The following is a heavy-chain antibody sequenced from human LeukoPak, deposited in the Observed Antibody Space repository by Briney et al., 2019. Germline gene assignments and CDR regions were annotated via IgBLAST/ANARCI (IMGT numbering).Heavy chain of an antibody. CDR2: IKHDGTEQ. V-gene: IGHV3-7*01. J-gene: IGHJ4*02. Sequence: GGSLRLSCAASGFIFSRYWMSWVRQAPGRGLEWVAKIKHDGTEQYYGDSVKGRFTISRDNAKNSLYLQINSLRAEDTAIYYCARVNYVSSGWGAPFDCWGQGTLVTLSS. D-gene: IGHD1-7*01. CDR3: ARVNYVSSGWGAPFDC. CDR1: GFIFSRYW.